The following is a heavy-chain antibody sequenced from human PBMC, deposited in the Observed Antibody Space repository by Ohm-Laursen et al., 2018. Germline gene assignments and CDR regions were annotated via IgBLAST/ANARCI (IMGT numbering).Heavy chain of an antibody. CDR3: TRDHVGDLDH. Sequence: SLRLSCAASGFTFSTYWMHWVRQAPGKGMVWVSRTNSDGSDTSYADSVKGRFTISRDNAKNTLYLQMNGLRVEDTAVYYCTRDHVGDLDHWGQGTPVTVSS. J-gene: IGHJ5*02. CDR2: TNSDGSDT. D-gene: IGHD1-26*01. CDR1: GFTFSTYW. V-gene: IGHV3-74*01.